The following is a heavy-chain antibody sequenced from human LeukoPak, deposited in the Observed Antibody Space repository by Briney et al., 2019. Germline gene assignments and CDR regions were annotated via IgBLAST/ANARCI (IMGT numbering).Heavy chain of an antibody. CDR3: ARRDLEMHAFDI. Sequence: SETLSLTCTVSGGSLTSGAYQWGWIRQPPGKGLEWIATLSYGGSTHYSPSLKSRVTVSVDTSKNQFSLKLTFVTAADTAVYSCARRDLEMHAFDIWGQGRMVTVSS. CDR2: LSYGGST. CDR1: GGSLTSGAYQ. V-gene: IGHV4-39*01. J-gene: IGHJ3*02. D-gene: IGHD5-24*01.